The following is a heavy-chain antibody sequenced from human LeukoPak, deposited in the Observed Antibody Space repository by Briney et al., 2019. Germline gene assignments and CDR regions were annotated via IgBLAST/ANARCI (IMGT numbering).Heavy chain of an antibody. CDR3: ARVVGGSYNYYMDV. V-gene: IGHV3-20*04. Sequence: PGGSLRLSCAASGFTFDDYGMSWVRQAPGKGLEWVSGINWNGGSTGYADSVKGRFTISRDNAKNSLYLQMNSLRAEDTALYYCARVVGGSYNYYMDVWGKGTTVTVSS. D-gene: IGHD1-26*01. CDR1: GFTFDDYG. J-gene: IGHJ6*03. CDR2: INWNGGST.